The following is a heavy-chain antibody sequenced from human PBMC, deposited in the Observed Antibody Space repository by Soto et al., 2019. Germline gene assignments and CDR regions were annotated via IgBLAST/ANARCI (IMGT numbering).Heavy chain of an antibody. CDR3: AKSPNGDYVFDY. J-gene: IGHJ4*02. CDR2: INPSGGST. Sequence: ASVKVSCKASGYTFTIYGINWVRQAPGQGLEWMGIINPSGGSTSYAQKFQGRVTMTRDTSTSTVYMELSSLRSEDTAVYYCAKSPNGDYVFDYWGQGTLVTVSS. V-gene: IGHV1-46*01. CDR1: GYTFTIYG. D-gene: IGHD4-17*01.